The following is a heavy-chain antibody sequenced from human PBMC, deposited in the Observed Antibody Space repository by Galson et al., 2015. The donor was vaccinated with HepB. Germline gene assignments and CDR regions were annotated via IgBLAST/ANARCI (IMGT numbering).Heavy chain of an antibody. CDR3: AKAVVTTYHDAFDI. V-gene: IGHV3-23*01. D-gene: IGHD4-23*01. CDR2: ISGSGGSV. CDR1: GFTFSIYA. J-gene: IGHJ3*02. Sequence: SLRLSCAASGFTFSIYAMSWVRQAPGKGLEWVSGISGSGGSVYYADSVKGRFTFSRDNSKNTLSLQMNSLRAEDTAVYYCAKAVVTTYHDAFDIWGQGTMVTVSS.